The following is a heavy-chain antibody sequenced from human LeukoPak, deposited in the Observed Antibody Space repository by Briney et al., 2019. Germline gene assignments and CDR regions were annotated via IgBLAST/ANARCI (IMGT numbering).Heavy chain of an antibody. D-gene: IGHD6-13*01. Sequence: ASVKVSCKASGGTFSSYAISWVRQAPGQGLEWMGGIIPIFGTANYAQKFQGRVTITADESTSTAYMELSSLRSEDTAVYYCAREAPNSSSSEYYFDYWGQGTLVTVSS. J-gene: IGHJ4*02. CDR1: GGTFSSYA. CDR2: IIPIFGTA. CDR3: AREAPNSSSSEYYFDY. V-gene: IGHV1-69*13.